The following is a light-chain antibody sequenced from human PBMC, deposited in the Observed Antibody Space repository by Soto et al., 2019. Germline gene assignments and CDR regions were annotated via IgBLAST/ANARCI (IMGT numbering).Light chain of an antibody. CDR3: CSYAGSSTWV. CDR2: EGS. CDR1: SSDVGSYNL. J-gene: IGLJ3*02. V-gene: IGLV2-23*01. Sequence: SALTQPASVSGSPGQSITISCTGTSSDVGSYNLVSWYQQHPGKAPKLMIYEGSKRPSGVANRFSGSKSGNTASLPISGLQAEDEADYYCCSYAGSSTWVFGGGTKLTVL.